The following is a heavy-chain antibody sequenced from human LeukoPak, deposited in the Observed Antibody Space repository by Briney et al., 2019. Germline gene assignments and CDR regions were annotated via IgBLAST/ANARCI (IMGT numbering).Heavy chain of an antibody. D-gene: IGHD3-9*01. Sequence: GGCLRLSCAASGFAVSSNYMSWVRQAPGKGLEWVSVIYGAGSTHYADSVKGRFTISRDNSKNTLYLQMNSLRAEDTAVYYCAKTNGILTGYPPYYNWGQGTLVTVSS. V-gene: IGHV3-53*01. J-gene: IGHJ4*02. CDR1: GFAVSSNY. CDR3: AKTNGILTGYPPYYN. CDR2: IYGAGST.